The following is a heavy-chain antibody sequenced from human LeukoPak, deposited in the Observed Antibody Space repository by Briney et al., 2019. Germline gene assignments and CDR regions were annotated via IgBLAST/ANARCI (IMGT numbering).Heavy chain of an antibody. Sequence: GGSLRLSCAASGFTFSPYTMHWFRQPPGKGLEWVSYINTGSTTIYYADSVKGRFTISRDNAKNSLYLQLNSLRAEDTAVYYCARDSSVCAFDVWGQGTTVTVSS. D-gene: IGHD6-6*01. CDR1: GFTFSPYT. CDR3: ARDSSVCAFDV. J-gene: IGHJ3*01. CDR2: INTGSTTI. V-gene: IGHV3-48*01.